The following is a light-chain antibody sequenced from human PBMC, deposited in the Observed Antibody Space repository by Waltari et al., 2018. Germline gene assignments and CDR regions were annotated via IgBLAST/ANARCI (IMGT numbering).Light chain of an antibody. Sequence: DIQMTQSPSSLSASVGDRVTITCQASQDISNYVSWYQHKPGKAPSLLIYDASNLEAGVSSRFSGSGSGTIFTLTITSLQPDDFATYYCQQYYTYPYTFGQGTKLEIK. CDR1: QDISNY. CDR3: QQYYTYPYT. J-gene: IGKJ2*01. V-gene: IGKV1-33*01. CDR2: DAS.